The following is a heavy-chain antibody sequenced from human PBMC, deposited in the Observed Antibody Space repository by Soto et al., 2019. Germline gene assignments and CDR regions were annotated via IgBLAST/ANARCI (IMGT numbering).Heavy chain of an antibody. CDR3: ARDRIAAAVATY. CDR1: GFTFSSYA. Sequence: QVQLMESGGGVVQPGRSLRLSCAASGFTFSSYAMHWVRQAPGKGLEWVAVISYDGSNKYYADSVKGRFTISRDNSKNTLYLQMNSLRAEGTAVYYCARDRIAAAVATYWGQGTLVTVSS. D-gene: IGHD6-13*01. CDR2: ISYDGSNK. V-gene: IGHV3-30-3*01. J-gene: IGHJ4*02.